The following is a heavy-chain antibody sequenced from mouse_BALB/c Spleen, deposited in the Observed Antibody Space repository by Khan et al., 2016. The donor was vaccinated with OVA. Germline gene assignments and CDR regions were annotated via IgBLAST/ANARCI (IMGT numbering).Heavy chain of an antibody. Sequence: DLVKPGTSVKLSCKASGYTFTSYGINWIKQRPGKGLEWIGRIGPGRSNTYNNEMFKGKAALTVDTSSSTAYIQLSSLSSEDSAVYFCARENYYGRSNYAMDYWGQGTSVTVSS. V-gene: IGHV1S41*01. CDR3: ARENYYGRSNYAMDY. CDR1: GYTFTSYG. D-gene: IGHD1-1*01. CDR2: IGPGRSNT. J-gene: IGHJ4*01.